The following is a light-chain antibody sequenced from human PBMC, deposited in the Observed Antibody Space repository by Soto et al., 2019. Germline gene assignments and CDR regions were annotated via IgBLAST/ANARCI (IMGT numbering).Light chain of an antibody. J-gene: IGLJ1*01. CDR2: EVN. CDR3: SSSAGSPYV. Sequence: QSALAQPPSASGSPGQSVAISGTGTSSDVGGYHYVSWYQQHPGKAPKLMIYEVNKRPSGVPDRFSGSKSGNTASLTVSGLQDEDEAEYYCSSSAGSPYVFGTGTKVTV. CDR1: SSDVGGYHY. V-gene: IGLV2-8*01.